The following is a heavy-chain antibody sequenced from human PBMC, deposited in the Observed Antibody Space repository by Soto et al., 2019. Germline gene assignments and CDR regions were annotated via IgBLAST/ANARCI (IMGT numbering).Heavy chain of an antibody. V-gene: IGHV3-23*01. D-gene: IGHD3-3*01. CDR2: ISGSGVRT. J-gene: IGHJ4*02. Sequence: PGGSLRLSCAASGFTFSSYAMSWVRQAPGEGLEWVSAISGSGVRTYYADSVKGRFTISRDNSKSTLYLQMNSLRAEDTAVYYCAKDPDERITIYGVVIAFDYWGQGALVTVSS. CDR1: GFTFSSYA. CDR3: AKDPDERITIYGVVIAFDY.